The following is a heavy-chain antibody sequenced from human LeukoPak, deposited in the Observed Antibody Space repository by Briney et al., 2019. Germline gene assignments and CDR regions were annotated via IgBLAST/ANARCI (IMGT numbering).Heavy chain of an antibody. CDR3: AGVVPRQSSYYYYGMDV. CDR2: ISYDGSNK. J-gene: IGHJ6*02. Sequence: GGSLRLSCAASGFTFSSYGMHWVRQAPGEGLEWVAVISYDGSNKYYADSVKGRFTISRDNSKNTLYLQMNSLRAEDTAVYYCAGVVPRQSSYYYYGMDVWGQGTTVTVSS. V-gene: IGHV3-30*03. D-gene: IGHD2-2*01. CDR1: GFTFSSYG.